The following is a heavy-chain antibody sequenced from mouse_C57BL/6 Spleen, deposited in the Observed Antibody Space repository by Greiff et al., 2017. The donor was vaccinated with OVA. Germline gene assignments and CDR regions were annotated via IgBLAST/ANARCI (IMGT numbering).Heavy chain of an antibody. CDR2: IYPGSGST. CDR1: GYTFTSYW. D-gene: IGHD2-1*01. V-gene: IGHV1-55*01. Sequence: QVQLQQPGAELVKPGASVKMSCKASGYTFTSYWITWVKQRPGQGLEWIGDIYPGSGSTNYNEKFKSKATLTVDTSSSTAYMQLSSLTSEDSAVYYCARREADGNYQYYAMDYWGQGTSVTVSS. CDR3: ARREADGNYQYYAMDY. J-gene: IGHJ4*01.